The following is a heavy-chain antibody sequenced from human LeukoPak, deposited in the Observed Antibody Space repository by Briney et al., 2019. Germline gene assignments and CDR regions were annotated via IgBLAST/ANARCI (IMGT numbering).Heavy chain of an antibody. CDR3: ASEASYYYDSSPDY. CDR2: IYYSGST. V-gene: IGHV4-39*01. Sequence: SETQSLTCTVSGGSISSSSYYWGWIRQPPGKGLEWIGSIYYSGSTYYNPSLKSRVTISVDTSKNQFSLKLSSVTAADTAVYYCASEASYYYDSSPDYWGQGTLVTVSS. J-gene: IGHJ4*02. D-gene: IGHD3-22*01. CDR1: GGSISSSSYY.